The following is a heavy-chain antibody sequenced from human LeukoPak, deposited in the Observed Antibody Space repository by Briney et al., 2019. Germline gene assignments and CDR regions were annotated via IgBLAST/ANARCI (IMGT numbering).Heavy chain of an antibody. Sequence: PGGSLTLSCAASGFSFSSNYVSWVRQAPGKGLEWVSYISSSGDTIYYADSVRGRFTISRNNAKNSLYLQINRLRAEDTAVYYCAREGTGRYYYYYYMDVWGKGTTVTISS. CDR1: GFSFSSNY. D-gene: IGHD1-1*01. V-gene: IGHV3-48*03. CDR2: ISSSGDTI. J-gene: IGHJ6*03. CDR3: AREGTGRYYYYYYMDV.